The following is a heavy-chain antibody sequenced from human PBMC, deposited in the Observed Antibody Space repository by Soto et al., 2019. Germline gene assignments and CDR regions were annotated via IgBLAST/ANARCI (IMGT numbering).Heavy chain of an antibody. CDR2: IRSKPEGGPL. V-gene: IGHV3-15*07. CDR3: RWHNNNPHSDY. CDR1: GFTLSDVW. Sequence: GGSLRLSCAASGFTLSDVWMNWVRHSPARGLEWVGRIRSKPEGGPLDYAAPVEGRFTISRDDSQNTLFLQMDSLKIEDTAVYYCRWHNNNPHSDYWGQGTLVTVSS. J-gene: IGHJ4*02. D-gene: IGHD1-1*01.